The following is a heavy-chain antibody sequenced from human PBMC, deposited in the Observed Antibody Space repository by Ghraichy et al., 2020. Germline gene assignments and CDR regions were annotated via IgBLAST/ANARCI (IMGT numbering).Heavy chain of an antibody. V-gene: IGHV4-59*01. J-gene: IGHJ6*03. Sequence: SESLSLTCTVSGGSISSYYWNWIRQPPGRGLEWIGYIYYNGNTNYNPSLKSRVTISKDTSTNQFSLRLSSVTAADTAVYYCARGLNSGHYYYYYYMDVRGKGTTVTVSS. CDR3: ARGLNSGHYYYYYYMDV. CDR1: GGSISSYY. CDR2: IYYNGNT. D-gene: IGHD1-26*01.